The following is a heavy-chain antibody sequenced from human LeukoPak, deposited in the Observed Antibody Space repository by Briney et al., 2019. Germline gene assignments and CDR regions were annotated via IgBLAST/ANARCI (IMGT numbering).Heavy chain of an antibody. Sequence: GGSLRLSCAASGLTFSNYAMSWVRQAPGKGLEWVSAISGSGGGTYYAESVKGRSTISRDNSGDTLFLQMNSLRAEDTALYYCAKARGDRSSYGMDVWGQGTTVTVSS. CDR1: GLTFSNYA. CDR2: ISGSGGGT. J-gene: IGHJ6*02. CDR3: AKARGDRSSYGMDV. D-gene: IGHD2-21*01. V-gene: IGHV3-23*01.